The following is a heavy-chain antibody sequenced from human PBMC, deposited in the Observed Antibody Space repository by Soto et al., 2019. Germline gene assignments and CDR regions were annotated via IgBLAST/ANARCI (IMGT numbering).Heavy chain of an antibody. Sequence: QLQLQESGPGLVKPSETLSLTCTVSGGSISSSSYYWGWIRQPPGKGLEWIGSIYYSGSTYYNPSIKSRVTISVDTSKNQFSLKLSSVTAADTAVYYCARQLGDYGDYYNWFDPWGQGTLVTVSS. CDR3: ARQLGDYGDYYNWFDP. D-gene: IGHD4-17*01. J-gene: IGHJ5*02. CDR1: GGSISSSSYY. CDR2: IYYSGST. V-gene: IGHV4-39*01.